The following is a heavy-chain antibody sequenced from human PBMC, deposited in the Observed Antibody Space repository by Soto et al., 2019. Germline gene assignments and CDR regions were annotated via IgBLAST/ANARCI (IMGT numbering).Heavy chain of an antibody. CDR1: GGSFSGYY. CDR3: ARGSHAILTGPPWVWYFDL. D-gene: IGHD3-9*01. Sequence: QVQLQQWGAGPLRPLETLSLTCGVSGGSFSGYYWAWIRQSPGKGLEWIGEINDRGSINYNPSLMSRVSIVVDTSKNHYSLNLRSVTAADTAVYYCARGSHAILTGPPWVWYFDLWGRGTLVTVSS. J-gene: IGHJ2*01. V-gene: IGHV4-34*01. CDR2: INDRGSI.